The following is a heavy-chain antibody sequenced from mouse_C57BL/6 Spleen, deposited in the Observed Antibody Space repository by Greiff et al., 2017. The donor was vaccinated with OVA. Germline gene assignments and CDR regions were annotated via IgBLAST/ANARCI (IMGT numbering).Heavy chain of an antibody. Sequence: QVQLQQSGAELVRPGASVKLSCKASGYTFTDYYINWVKQRPGQGLEWIARIYPGSGNTYYNEKFKGKATLTAEKSSSTAYMQLSSLTSEDSAVYFCARSWGNYVFDYWGQGTTLTVSS. D-gene: IGHD2-1*01. V-gene: IGHV1-76*01. J-gene: IGHJ2*01. CDR2: IYPGSGNT. CDR1: GYTFTDYY. CDR3: ARSWGNYVFDY.